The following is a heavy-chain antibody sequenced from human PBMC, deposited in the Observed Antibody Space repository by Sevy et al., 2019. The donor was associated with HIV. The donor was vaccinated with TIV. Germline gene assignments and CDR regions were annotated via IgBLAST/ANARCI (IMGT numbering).Heavy chain of an antibody. V-gene: IGHV4-38-2*01. Sequence: SETLSLTCAVSGYSISSGYYWGWIRQPPRKGMEWIGSIYHSGSTYYNPSLKSRVTISVDTSKNQFSLKLSSVTAADTAVYYCARNGGYYYPYYYYYMDVWGKGTTVTVSS. CDR3: ARNGGYYYPYYYYYMDV. J-gene: IGHJ6*03. CDR2: IYHSGST. CDR1: GYSISSGYY. D-gene: IGHD3-22*01.